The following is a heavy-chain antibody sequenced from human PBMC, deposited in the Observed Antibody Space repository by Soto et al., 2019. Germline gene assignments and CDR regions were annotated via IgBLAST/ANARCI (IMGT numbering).Heavy chain of an antibody. V-gene: IGHV4-39*01. D-gene: IGHD3-10*01. Sequence: SETLSLTCTVSGGSISSSSYYWGWIRQPPGKGLEWIGSIYYSGSTYYNPSLKSRVTISVDTSKNQFSLKLSSVTAADTAVYYCARFRTGFIDYWGQGTLVTVSS. CDR1: GGSISSSSYY. J-gene: IGHJ4*02. CDR2: IYYSGST. CDR3: ARFRTGFIDY.